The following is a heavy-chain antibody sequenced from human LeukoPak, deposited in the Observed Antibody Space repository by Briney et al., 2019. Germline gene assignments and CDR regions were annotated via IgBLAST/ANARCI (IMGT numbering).Heavy chain of an antibody. J-gene: IGHJ4*02. CDR1: GGTFSSYT. Sequence: GASVKVSCKASGGTFSSYTISWVRQAPGQGLEWMGRIIPILGIANYAQKFQGRVTITADKSTSTAYMELSSLRSEDTAVYYCARGYGEGIDFWSGHRPNYFDYWGQGTLVTVSS. D-gene: IGHD3-3*01. CDR2: IIPILGIA. V-gene: IGHV1-69*02. CDR3: ARGYGEGIDFWSGHRPNYFDY.